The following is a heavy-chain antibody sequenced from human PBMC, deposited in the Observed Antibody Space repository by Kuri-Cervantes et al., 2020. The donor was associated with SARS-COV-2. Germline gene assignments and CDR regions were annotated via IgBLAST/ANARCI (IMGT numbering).Heavy chain of an antibody. D-gene: IGHD1-7*01. CDR2: IYYSGST. J-gene: IGHJ4*02. CDR1: GGSISSYY. V-gene: IGHV4-59*01. Sequence: SETLSLTCTVSGGSISSYYWSWIRQPPGKGLEWIGYIYYSGSTNFNPSLKSRVTISVDTSRKQFSLKLSSVTAADTAVYYCARVYNWNYFYLDYWGRGTLVTVSS. CDR3: ARVYNWNYFYLDY.